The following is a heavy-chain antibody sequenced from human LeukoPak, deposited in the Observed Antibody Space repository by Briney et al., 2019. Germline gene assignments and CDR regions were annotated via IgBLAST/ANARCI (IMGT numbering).Heavy chain of an antibody. CDR3: AKDKQWELLPFDFDY. CDR2: ISWNSGSI. D-gene: IGHD1-26*01. CDR1: GFTFDDYA. Sequence: GRSLRLSCAASGFTFDDYAMHWVRQAPGKGLEWVSGISWNSGSIGYADSVKGRFTISRDNSKNTLYLQMNSLRAEDTAVYYCAKDKQWELLPFDFDYWGQGTLVTVSS. J-gene: IGHJ4*02. V-gene: IGHV3-9*01.